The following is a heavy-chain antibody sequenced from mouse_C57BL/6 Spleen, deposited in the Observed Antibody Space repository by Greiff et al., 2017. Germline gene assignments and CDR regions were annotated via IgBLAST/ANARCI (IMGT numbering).Heavy chain of an antibody. J-gene: IGHJ2*01. V-gene: IGHV5-6*02. Sequence: DVMLVESGGDLVKPGGSLILSCAASGFPFSSYGMSWVRQTPVKRLEWVATLSSGGSYTYSPDSVKGRFTISRDNAKNTLYLQMSSLKSVDTAMYSCARHAAITTVPHYFDYWGQGTTLTVSS. CDR2: LSSGGSYT. CDR1: GFPFSSYG. D-gene: IGHD1-1*01. CDR3: ARHAAITTVPHYFDY.